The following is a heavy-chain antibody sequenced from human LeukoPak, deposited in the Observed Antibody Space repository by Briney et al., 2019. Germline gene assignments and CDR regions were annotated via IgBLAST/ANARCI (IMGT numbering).Heavy chain of an antibody. CDR2: ISADNGNT. D-gene: IGHD6-13*01. CDR3: ARYSSTFSHYGVDV. J-gene: IGHJ6*02. Sequence: ASVKVSCKTSGYTFTIYIISWVRQAPGQGLEWMGWISADNGNTNYAQRLQGRVTMTTDTYTSTAYMELRSLRSDDTAVYYCARYSSTFSHYGVDVWGQGTTVTVSS. V-gene: IGHV1-18*01. CDR1: GYTFTIYI.